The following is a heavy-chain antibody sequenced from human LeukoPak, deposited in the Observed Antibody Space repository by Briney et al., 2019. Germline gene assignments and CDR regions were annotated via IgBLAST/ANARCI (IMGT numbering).Heavy chain of an antibody. V-gene: IGHV3-33*06. CDR3: AKVGGYYYDSSGSWYFDY. D-gene: IGHD3-22*01. CDR2: IWYDGSNK. Sequence: PGGSLRLPCAASGFTFSSYGMHWVRQAPGKGLEWVAVIWYDGSNKYYADSVKCRFTISRDNSKNTLYLQMNSLRAEDTAVYYCAKVGGYYYDSSGSWYFDYWGQGTLVTVSS. J-gene: IGHJ4*02. CDR1: GFTFSSYG.